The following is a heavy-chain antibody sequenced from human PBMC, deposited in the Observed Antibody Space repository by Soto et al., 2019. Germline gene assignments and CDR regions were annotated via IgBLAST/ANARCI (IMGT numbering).Heavy chain of an antibody. Sequence: PGESLKISCKGSGYSFTSYWIGWVRQMPGKGLEWMGIIYPGDSDTRYSPSFQGQVTISADKSISTAYLQWSSLKASDTAMYYCASSSSWYQTDYYYYGMDVWGQGTTVTVSS. CDR1: GYSFTSYW. J-gene: IGHJ6*02. CDR2: IYPGDSDT. CDR3: ASSSSWYQTDYYYYGMDV. D-gene: IGHD6-13*01. V-gene: IGHV5-51*01.